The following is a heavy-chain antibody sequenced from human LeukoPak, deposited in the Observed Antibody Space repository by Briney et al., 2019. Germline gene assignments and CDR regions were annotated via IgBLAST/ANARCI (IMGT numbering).Heavy chain of an antibody. Sequence: ASVKVSCKASGYTFTSYDINWVRQATGQGLEWMGWMNPKSGNTGYAQKFQGRVTMTRSTSMSTAYMELSSLRSEDTAVYYCARDVGSGSYFPSWFDPWGQGTLVTVSS. D-gene: IGHD3-10*01. CDR2: MNPKSGNT. CDR1: GYTFTSYD. J-gene: IGHJ5*02. CDR3: ARDVGSGSYFPSWFDP. V-gene: IGHV1-8*01.